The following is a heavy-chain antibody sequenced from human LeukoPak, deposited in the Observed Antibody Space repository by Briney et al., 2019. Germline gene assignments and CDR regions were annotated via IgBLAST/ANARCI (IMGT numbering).Heavy chain of an antibody. CDR3: ASYYGTGSYFDY. D-gene: IGHD3-10*01. CDR1: GITLSNYG. J-gene: IGHJ4*02. CDR2: ISGSGGRT. Sequence: GGSLRLSCAVSGITLSNYGMSWVRQAPGKGLEWVAGISGSGGRTNYADSVKGRFTISRDNAKNTLYLQMNSLRAEDTAVYYCASYYGTGSYFDYWGQGTLVTVSS. V-gene: IGHV3-23*01.